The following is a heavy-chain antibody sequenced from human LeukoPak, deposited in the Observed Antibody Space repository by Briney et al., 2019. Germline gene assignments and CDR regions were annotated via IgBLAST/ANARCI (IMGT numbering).Heavy chain of an antibody. V-gene: IGHV1-3*01. Sequence: ASVKVSCKTSGYTFGKYAIHWVRQAPGQRLEWMGWIDGGNGDTRFSQKFQDRVPFTRDTFATTAYMELTSLRSEDTAIYYCARDQSRDIRVDFDYWGQGTLVTVSS. CDR3: ARDQSRDIRVDFDY. CDR2: IDGGNGDT. J-gene: IGHJ4*02. CDR1: GYTFGKYA. D-gene: IGHD2-15*01.